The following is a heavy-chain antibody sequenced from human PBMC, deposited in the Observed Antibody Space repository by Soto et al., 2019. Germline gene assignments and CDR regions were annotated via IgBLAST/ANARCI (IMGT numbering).Heavy chain of an antibody. CDR3: AREHSSSWRFDY. D-gene: IGHD6-13*01. Sequence: QVQLVQSGAEVKKPGASVKVSCKASGYTFTSYDINWVRQATGQGLEWMGWMNPNSGNTGYAQKFQGRVTMTKNISISTAYMELSSLRSEDTAVYYCAREHSSSWRFDYWGQGTLVTVSS. J-gene: IGHJ4*02. CDR1: GYTFTSYD. V-gene: IGHV1-8*01. CDR2: MNPNSGNT.